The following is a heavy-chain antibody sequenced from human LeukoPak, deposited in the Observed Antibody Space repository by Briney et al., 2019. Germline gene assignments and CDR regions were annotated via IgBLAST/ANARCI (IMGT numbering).Heavy chain of an antibody. CDR1: GGSFSGYY. Sequence: PSETLSLTCAVYGGSFSGYYWSWIRQPPGKGLGWIGEINHSGSTNYNPSLKSRVSISVDTSKNQFSLTLSSVTAADTAVYYCAREPWLRLYYFDYWGQGTLVTVSS. CDR3: AREPWLRLYYFDY. J-gene: IGHJ4*02. V-gene: IGHV4-34*01. D-gene: IGHD5-12*01. CDR2: INHSGST.